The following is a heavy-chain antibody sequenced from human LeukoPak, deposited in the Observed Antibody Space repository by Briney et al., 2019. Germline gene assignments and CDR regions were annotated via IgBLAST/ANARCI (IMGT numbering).Heavy chain of an antibody. CDR1: GGSISSGDYY. CDR2: INHSGST. J-gene: IGHJ6*02. CDR3: AGIVATIFCGMDV. V-gene: IGHV4-30-4*01. Sequence: SQTLSLTCTVSGGSISSGDYYWSWIRQPPGKGLEWIGEINHSGSTNYNPSLKSRVTISVDTSKNQFSLKLSSVTAADTAVYYCAGIVATIFCGMDVWGQGTTVTVSS. D-gene: IGHD5-12*01.